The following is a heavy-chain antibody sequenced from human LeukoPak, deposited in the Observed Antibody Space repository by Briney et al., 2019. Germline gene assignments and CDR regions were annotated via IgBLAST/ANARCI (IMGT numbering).Heavy chain of an antibody. Sequence: SETLSLTCTVSGGSISSSSFYWGWIRQPPGKGLEWIGTIFYSGSTYYNPSLRSRVTMSVDTSKNQFSLRLSSVTAADTAVYYCARQGYISGQGFRNNWFDPWARDPWSPSPQ. CDR3: ARQGYISGQGFRNNWFDP. CDR1: GGSISSSSFY. CDR2: IFYSGST. J-gene: IGHJ5*02. V-gene: IGHV4-39*01. D-gene: IGHD6-19*01.